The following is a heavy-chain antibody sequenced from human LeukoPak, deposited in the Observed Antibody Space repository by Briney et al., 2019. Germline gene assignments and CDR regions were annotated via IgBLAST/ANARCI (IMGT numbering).Heavy chain of an antibody. CDR1: GFTFTNYG. D-gene: IGHD6-19*01. CDR2: VSFDGSYK. Sequence: GGSLRLSCAASGFTFTNYGMHWVRQAPGKGLEWVAVVSFDGSYKYYAGSAKGRFTISRDNSKSTLSLQMNSLRAEDTAVYYCAKDLSQWSFTSVFDYWGQGTLVTVSS. V-gene: IGHV3-30*18. J-gene: IGHJ4*02. CDR3: AKDLSQWSFTSVFDY.